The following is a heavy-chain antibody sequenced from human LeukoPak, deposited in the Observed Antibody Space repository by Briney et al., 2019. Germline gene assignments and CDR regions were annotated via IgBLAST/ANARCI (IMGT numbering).Heavy chain of an antibody. CDR2: INHSGST. J-gene: IGHJ4*02. V-gene: IGHV4-34*01. CDR3: AGRGTRTIVVVPAALSY. Sequence: PPETLSLTCAVYGGSFSGYYWSWIRQPPGKGLEWIGEINHSGSTNYNPSLKSRVTISVDTSKNQFSLKLSSVTAADTAVYYCAGRGTRTIVVVPAALSYWGQGTLVTVSS. D-gene: IGHD2-2*01. CDR1: GGSFSGYY.